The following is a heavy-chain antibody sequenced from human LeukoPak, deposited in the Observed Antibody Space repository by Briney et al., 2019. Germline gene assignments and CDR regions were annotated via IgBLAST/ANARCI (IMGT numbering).Heavy chain of an antibody. J-gene: IGHJ4*02. CDR1: GGTFSSYA. D-gene: IGHD3-3*01. CDR2: IIPIFGTA. V-gene: IGHV1-69*13. CDR3: ARADRFLEWLLSYDY. Sequence: SVKVSCKASGGTFSSYAISWVRQAPGQGLEWMGGIIPIFGTANYAQKFQGRVTITADESTSTAYMELSSLRSEDTAVYYCARADRFLEWLLSYDYWGQGTLVTVSS.